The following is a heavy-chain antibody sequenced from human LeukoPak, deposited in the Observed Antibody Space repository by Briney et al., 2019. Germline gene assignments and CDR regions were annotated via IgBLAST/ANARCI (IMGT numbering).Heavy chain of an antibody. CDR1: GFAFSSYS. CDR2: ISSSSYI. V-gene: IGHV3-21*01. D-gene: IGHD3-22*01. J-gene: IGHJ3*02. CDR3: ARDRASSGYSDSPDAFDI. Sequence: GGSLRLSCAASGFAFSSYSMTWVRQAPGKGLEWVSSISSSSYIYYADSVKGRFTISRDNAKNSLYLQMNSLRAEDTAVYYCARDRASSGYSDSPDAFDIWGQGTMVTVSS.